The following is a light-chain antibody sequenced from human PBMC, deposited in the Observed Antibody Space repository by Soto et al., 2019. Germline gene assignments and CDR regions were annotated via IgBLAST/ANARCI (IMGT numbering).Light chain of an antibody. CDR1: QRISTY. CDR3: QQSYTTSIT. J-gene: IGKJ5*01. Sequence: DIHITKSPSSLSASVGDRVTITCRASQRISTYLNWYQQKPGKAPKLLIYGASTLQGGVPSRFSGSGSGTDFTLTISSLQPEDFATYYCQQSYTTSITFGQGTRLEIK. V-gene: IGKV1-39*01. CDR2: GAS.